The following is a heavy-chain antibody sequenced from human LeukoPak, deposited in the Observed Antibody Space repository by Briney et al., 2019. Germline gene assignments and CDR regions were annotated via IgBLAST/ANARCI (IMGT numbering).Heavy chain of an antibody. Sequence: SETLSLTCTVSGGSISSYYWSWIRQPPGKGLEWIGYIYYSGSTNYNPSLKSRVTISVDTSKNQFSLKLSSVTAADTAVYYCARGYDSNGYYHFDYWGQGTLVTVSS. CDR3: ARGYDSNGYYHFDY. CDR2: IYYSGST. D-gene: IGHD3-22*01. J-gene: IGHJ4*02. CDR1: GGSISSYY. V-gene: IGHV4-59*01.